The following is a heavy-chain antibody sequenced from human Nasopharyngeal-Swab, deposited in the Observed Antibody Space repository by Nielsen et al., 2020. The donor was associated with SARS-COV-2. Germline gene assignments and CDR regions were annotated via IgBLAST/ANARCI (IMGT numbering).Heavy chain of an antibody. CDR3: ARARGRLYDFWTSLSWFDP. V-gene: IGHV4-31*03. CDR1: GGSISSGGYY. CDR2: IYYSGST. D-gene: IGHD3-3*01. Sequence: SETLSLTCTVSGGSISSGGYYWSWIRQHPGKGLEWIGYIYYSGSTNYNPSLKSRVTISIDTSKNQFSLKLSSVTAADTAVYYCARARGRLYDFWTSLSWFDPWGQGTLVTVSS. J-gene: IGHJ5*02.